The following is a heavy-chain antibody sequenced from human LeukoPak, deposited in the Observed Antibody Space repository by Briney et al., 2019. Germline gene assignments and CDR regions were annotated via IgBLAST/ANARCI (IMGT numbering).Heavy chain of an antibody. CDR1: GFTFSSYS. CDR3: ARDRYYGSGSSSGMDV. D-gene: IGHD3-10*01. V-gene: IGHV3-21*01. J-gene: IGHJ6*02. Sequence: GGSLRLSCAASGFTFSSYSMNWVRQAPGKGLEWVSSISSSSSYIYYADSVKGRFAISRDNAKNSLYLQMNSLRAEDTAVYYCARDRYYGSGSSSGMDVWGQGTTVTVSS. CDR2: ISSSSSYI.